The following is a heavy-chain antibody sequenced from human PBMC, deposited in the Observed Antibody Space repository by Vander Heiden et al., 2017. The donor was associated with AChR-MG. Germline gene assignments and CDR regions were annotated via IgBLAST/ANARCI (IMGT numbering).Heavy chain of an antibody. CDR2: IIPSFGTA. J-gene: IGHJ3*02. V-gene: IGHV1-69*01. Sequence: QVQLVPSGAVVNKPGSSVKVSCKASGGTFSSYAISWVRQAPGQGLEWRGGIIPSFGTANYAQKFQGRGTITADESTSTAYMELSSLRSEDTAVYYCARDLRETYYYDSSGSNDAFDIWGQGTMVTVSS. D-gene: IGHD3-22*01. CDR3: ARDLRETYYYDSSGSNDAFDI. CDR1: GGTFSSYA.